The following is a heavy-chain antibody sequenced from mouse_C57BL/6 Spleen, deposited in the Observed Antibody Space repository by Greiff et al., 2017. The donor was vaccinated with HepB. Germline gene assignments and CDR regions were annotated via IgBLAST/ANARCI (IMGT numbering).Heavy chain of an antibody. CDR3: TRDDYSNSLGFDV. J-gene: IGHJ1*03. D-gene: IGHD2-5*01. Sequence: EVMLVESGEGLVKPGGSLKLSCAASGFTFSSYAMSWVRQTPEKRLEWVAYISSGGDYIYYADTVKGRFTISRDNARNTLYLQMSSLKSEDTAMYYCTRDDYSNSLGFDVWGTGTTVTVSS. CDR1: GFTFSSYA. CDR2: ISSGGDYI. V-gene: IGHV5-9-1*02.